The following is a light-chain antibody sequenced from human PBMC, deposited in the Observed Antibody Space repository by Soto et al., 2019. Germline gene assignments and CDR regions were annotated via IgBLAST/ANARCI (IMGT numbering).Light chain of an antibody. CDR2: AAS. CDR3: QQYNSYPWT. Sequence: DIQIAQSPSAMSASIGDRVTITCRASQGITNSLAWFQQKPGKAPKRLIYAASSLQSGVPSRFSGSGSGTEFTLTISSLQPDDFATYYCQQYNSYPWTFGQGTKVDIK. J-gene: IGKJ1*01. V-gene: IGKV1-17*03. CDR1: QGITNS.